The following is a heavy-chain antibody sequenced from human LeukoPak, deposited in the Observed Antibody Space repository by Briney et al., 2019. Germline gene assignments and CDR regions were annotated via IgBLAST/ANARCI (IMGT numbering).Heavy chain of an antibody. Sequence: GGSLRLSCAFSGFTINDYGVNWVRRAPGKGLEWLSHTSVTGAVTTYADSLKGRFTISSDTAKNSLYLQLNSLTVGETAISYCARDRDGDEDFDYWGRGTLVTVSS. J-gene: IGHJ4*02. CDR3: ARDRDGDEDFDY. CDR1: GFTINDYG. CDR2: TSVTGAVT. D-gene: IGHD4-17*01. V-gene: IGHV3-48*01.